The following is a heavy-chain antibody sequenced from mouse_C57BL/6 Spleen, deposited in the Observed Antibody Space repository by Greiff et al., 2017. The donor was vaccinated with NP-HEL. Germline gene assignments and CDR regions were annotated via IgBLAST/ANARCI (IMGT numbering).Heavy chain of an antibody. D-gene: IGHD2-5*01. CDR3: ARRGHYYSRGYFDG. J-gene: IGHJ1*03. Sequence: EVQLVESGGGLVQPGGSLKLSCAASGFTFSDYGMAWVRQAPRQGPEWVAFISNLAYSIYYADPVTGRFTISREKAKNTLYLEMSSLRSEDTAMYYCARRGHYYSRGYFDGWGTGTTVTVSS. V-gene: IGHV5-15*04. CDR2: ISNLAYSI. CDR1: GFTFSDYG.